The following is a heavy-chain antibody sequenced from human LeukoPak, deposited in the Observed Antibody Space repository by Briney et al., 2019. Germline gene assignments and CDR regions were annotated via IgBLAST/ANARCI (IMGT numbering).Heavy chain of an antibody. Sequence: PSETLSLTCAVYGGSFSAYYWSWIRQPPGKGLEWIGEINHSGGTNYNPSPKSRVTISVDTSKNQFSLKLSSVTAADTAVYYCARGGFYCGGDCYVDYWGQGTLVTVSS. CDR1: GGSFSAYY. D-gene: IGHD2-21*02. J-gene: IGHJ4*02. CDR3: ARGGFYCGGDCYVDY. CDR2: INHSGGT. V-gene: IGHV4-34*01.